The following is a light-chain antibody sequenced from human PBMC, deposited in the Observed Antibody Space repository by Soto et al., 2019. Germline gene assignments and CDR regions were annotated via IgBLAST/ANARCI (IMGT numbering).Light chain of an antibody. CDR1: QSVNIY. Sequence: EIVLTHSPATLALSPCERATLSPRASQSVNIYLAWYQQKPGQAPRLLIYAASSRATGIPDRFSGSGSETDFTLTISRLEPEDFAVYYCQQYGGSPKTFGRGTKVDIK. CDR2: AAS. CDR3: QQYGGSPKT. V-gene: IGKV3-20*01. J-gene: IGKJ1*01.